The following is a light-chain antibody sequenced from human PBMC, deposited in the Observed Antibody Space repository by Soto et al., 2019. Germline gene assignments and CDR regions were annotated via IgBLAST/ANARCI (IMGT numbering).Light chain of an antibody. CDR2: EVT. J-gene: IGLJ1*01. Sequence: QSVLTQPASVSGSPGQSITVSCTGTSSDVGGYDCVSWYQQHPDKAPKLIIYEVTNRPSAVSSRFSGSKSGNTASLTISGLQPEDEADYFCSSYTGTTSSYVFGTGTKLTVL. CDR3: SSYTGTTSSYV. CDR1: SSDVGGYDC. V-gene: IGLV2-14*01.